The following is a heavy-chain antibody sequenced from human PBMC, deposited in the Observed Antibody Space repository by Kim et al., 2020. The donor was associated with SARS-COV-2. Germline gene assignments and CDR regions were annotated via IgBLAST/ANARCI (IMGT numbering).Heavy chain of an antibody. J-gene: IGHJ6*02. CDR1: GFTFDDYA. CDR3: AKDMGYGSSQGEYGMDV. CDR2: ISWNSGSI. V-gene: IGHV3-9*01. D-gene: IGHD6-13*01. Sequence: GGSLRLSCAASGFTFDDYAMHWVRQAPGKGLEWVSGISWNSGSIGYADSVKGRFTISRDNAKNSLYLQMNSLRAEDTALYYCAKDMGYGSSQGEYGMDVWGQGTTVTVSS.